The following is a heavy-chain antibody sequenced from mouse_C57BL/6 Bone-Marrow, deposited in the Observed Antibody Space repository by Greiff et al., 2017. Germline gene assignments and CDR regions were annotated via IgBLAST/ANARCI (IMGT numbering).Heavy chain of an antibody. CDR2: IYPRSGNT. Sequence: QVQLQQSGAELARPGASVKLSCKASGYTFTSYGISWVKQGPGQGLEWIGEIYPRSGNTYYNEKFKGKATLTADKSSSTAYMELRSLTAEDSAVYFCAGGGILGRVAYWGQGTLVTVA. J-gene: IGHJ3*01. V-gene: IGHV1-81*01. D-gene: IGHD4-1*01. CDR1: GYTFTSYG. CDR3: AGGGILGRVAY.